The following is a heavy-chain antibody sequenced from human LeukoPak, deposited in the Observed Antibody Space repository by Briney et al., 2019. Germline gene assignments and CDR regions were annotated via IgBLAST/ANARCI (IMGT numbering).Heavy chain of an antibody. Sequence: SGTPSLTCTVSKGSIINNDWLTWVRQSPGKGLEWVGEIHHTGNTNYNPSLKSRLAMSIDKSKNQFFLKLTSLSAADTAVYYCATSPPVVPAAITAFGIWGQGTMVTVSS. CDR3: ATSPPVVPAAITAFGI. CDR2: IHHTGNT. CDR1: KGSIINNDW. V-gene: IGHV4-4*02. J-gene: IGHJ3*02. D-gene: IGHD2-2*01.